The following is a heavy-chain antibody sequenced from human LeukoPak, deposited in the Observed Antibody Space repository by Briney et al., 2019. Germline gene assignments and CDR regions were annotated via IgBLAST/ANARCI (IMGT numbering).Heavy chain of an antibody. V-gene: IGHV3-74*01. CDR3: GTDMVKGY. Sequence: GGSLRLSCAVSGFTFSSYWIHWVRQAPGKGLVWVSRINSDGSSTNYADSVKGRFTISRDNAKNTLYLQMNGLRAEDAAVYYCGTDMVKGYWGQGTLLTVAS. D-gene: IGHD2-21*01. J-gene: IGHJ4*02. CDR2: INSDGSST. CDR1: GFTFSSYW.